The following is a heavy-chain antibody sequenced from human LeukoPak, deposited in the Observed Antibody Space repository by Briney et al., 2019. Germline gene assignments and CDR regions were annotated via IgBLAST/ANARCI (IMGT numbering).Heavy chain of an antibody. Sequence: SETLSLTCAVSPGSMNSGLYYWTWLRQPAGKGLEWIGRISNNGGTAYNPSRRSRVTITVDTSNNHLSLKLTSVTAADTAVYYCARETKDIYSPSWGLYDTYYYIDAWGKGTTVTVSS. CDR3: ARETKDIYSPSWGLYDTYYYIDA. CDR2: ISNNGGT. V-gene: IGHV4-61*02. J-gene: IGHJ6*03. CDR1: PGSMNSGLYY. D-gene: IGHD5/OR15-5a*01.